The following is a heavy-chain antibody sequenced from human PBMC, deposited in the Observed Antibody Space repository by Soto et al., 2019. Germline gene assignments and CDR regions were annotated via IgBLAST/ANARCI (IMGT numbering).Heavy chain of an antibody. Sequence: QVQLVQSGAEVKKPGASVKVSCKASGYTFTSYDINWVRQATGQGLEWMGWMNPNSGNTGYAQKFQGRVTMTRNTSIGTAYMELSSLRSEDTAVYYCSRGNHPRYFDRTYYYYMDVWGKGTTVTVSS. CDR2: MNPNSGNT. J-gene: IGHJ6*03. D-gene: IGHD3-9*01. CDR3: SRGNHPRYFDRTYYYYMDV. V-gene: IGHV1-8*01. CDR1: GYTFTSYD.